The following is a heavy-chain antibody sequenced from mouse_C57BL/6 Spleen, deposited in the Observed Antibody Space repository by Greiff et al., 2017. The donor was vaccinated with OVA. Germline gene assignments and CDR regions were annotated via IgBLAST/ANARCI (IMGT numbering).Heavy chain of an antibody. J-gene: IGHJ4*01. CDR2: IDPSDSYT. D-gene: IGHD6-5*01. CDR3: ARSYDSYAMDY. Sequence: VQLQQPGAELVMPGASVKLSCKASGYTFTSYWMHWVKQRPGQGLEWIGEIDPSDSYTNYNQKFKGKSTLTVDKSSSTAYMQLSSLTSEDSAVYYCARSYDSYAMDYWGQGTSVTVSS. CDR1: GYTFTSYW. V-gene: IGHV1-69*01.